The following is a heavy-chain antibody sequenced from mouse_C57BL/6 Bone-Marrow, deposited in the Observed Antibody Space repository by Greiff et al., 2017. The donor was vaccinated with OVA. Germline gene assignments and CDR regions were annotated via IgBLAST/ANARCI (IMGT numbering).Heavy chain of an antibody. J-gene: IGHJ4*01. V-gene: IGHV1-64*01. CDR2: IHPNSGST. CDR3: ARPYGNDDYAMDY. CDR1: GYTFTSYW. Sequence: VQLQQPGAELVKPGASVKLSCKASGYTFTSYWMHWVKQRPGQGLEWIGMIHPNSGSTNYNEKFKSKATLTVDKSSSTAYMQLSSLTSEDSAVYYGARPYGNDDYAMDYWGQGTSVTVSS. D-gene: IGHD2-2*01.